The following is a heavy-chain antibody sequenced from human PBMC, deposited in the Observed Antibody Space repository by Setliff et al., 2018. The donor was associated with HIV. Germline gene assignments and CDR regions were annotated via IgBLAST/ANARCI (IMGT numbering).Heavy chain of an antibody. CDR2: IDPGSGNT. CDR1: GYTFINYA. Sequence: ASVKVSCKAFGYTFINYAIHWVRQAPGQGLEWMGWIDPGSGNTKYSQKFQGRVTITSDTSASTVYMELTRLRSEDTAIYYCAPVTTTGLDYWGQGTLVTVSS. J-gene: IGHJ4*02. D-gene: IGHD4-17*01. CDR3: APVTTTGLDY. V-gene: IGHV1-3*01.